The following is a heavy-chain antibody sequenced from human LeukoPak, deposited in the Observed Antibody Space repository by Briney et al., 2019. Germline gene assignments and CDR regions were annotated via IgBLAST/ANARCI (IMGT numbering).Heavy chain of an antibody. CDR1: GGSFSSSSYY. CDR2: MYYSGST. D-gene: IGHD5-24*01. J-gene: IGHJ3*02. Sequence: PSETLSLTCTVSGGSFSSSSYYWGWIRQPPGKGLGWIGSMYYSGSTYYNASLRSRVTISVDTSKNQFSLKLSSVPAADTAVYYCARHFDRDGYKSNAFDIWGQGTRVTVSS. CDR3: ARHFDRDGYKSNAFDI. V-gene: IGHV4-39*01.